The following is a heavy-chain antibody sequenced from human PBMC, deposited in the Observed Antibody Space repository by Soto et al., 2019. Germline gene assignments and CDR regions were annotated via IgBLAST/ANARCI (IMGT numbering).Heavy chain of an antibody. V-gene: IGHV4-4*02. D-gene: IGHD3-22*01. CDR1: SGSISSSNW. CDR3: ARRMGADSSGYYYDKAFDY. Sequence: SEPLSLTCAVSSGSISSSNWWSWVRQPPGKGLEWIGEIYHSGSTNYNPSLKSRVTISVDKSKNQFPLKLSSVTAADTAMYYCARRMGADSSGYYYDKAFDYWGQGTLVTVSS. J-gene: IGHJ4*02. CDR2: IYHSGST.